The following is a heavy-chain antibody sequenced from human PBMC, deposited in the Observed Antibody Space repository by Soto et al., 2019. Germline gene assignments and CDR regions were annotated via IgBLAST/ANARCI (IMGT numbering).Heavy chain of an antibody. D-gene: IGHD1-20*01. CDR2: ISSSSSYT. Sequence: QVQLVESGGGLVKPGGSLRLSCAASGFTFSDYYMSWIRQAPGKGLEWVSYISSSSSYTNYADSVKGRFTISRDNAKNSLYLQMNSLRAEDTAVYYCASVGKGYNHAFDIWGQGTMVTVSS. CDR3: ASVGKGYNHAFDI. J-gene: IGHJ3*02. V-gene: IGHV3-11*06. CDR1: GFTFSDYY.